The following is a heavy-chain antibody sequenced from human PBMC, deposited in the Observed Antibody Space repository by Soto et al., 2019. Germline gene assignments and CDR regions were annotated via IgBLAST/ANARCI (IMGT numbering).Heavy chain of an antibody. CDR2: ISSSSSTI. CDR3: ASDRVASGYCSGGCCYHDAFDF. CDR1: GFTFSSYS. V-gene: IGHV3-48*01. Sequence: EVQLVESGGGLVQPGGSLRLSCAASGFTFSSYSMNWVRQAPGKGLEWVAYISSSSSTIYYAESVKGRFTISSDNAKNSLYLQMNSMRAEDTAVYYCASDRVASGYCSGGCCYHDAFDFWGQGTMVTVSS. J-gene: IGHJ3*01. D-gene: IGHD2-15*01.